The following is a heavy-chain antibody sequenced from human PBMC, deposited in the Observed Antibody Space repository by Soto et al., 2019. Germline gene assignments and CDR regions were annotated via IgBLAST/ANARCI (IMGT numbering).Heavy chain of an antibody. Sequence: SETVSLTCTVSGGSISSGDYYWSWIRQPPGKGLEWIGYIYYSGSTYYNPSLKSRVTISVDTSKNQFSLKLSSVTAADTAVYYCARGSYYDFWSGYLWGQGTLVTVSS. CDR2: IYYSGST. V-gene: IGHV4-30-4*01. CDR1: GGSISSGDYY. D-gene: IGHD3-3*01. J-gene: IGHJ4*02. CDR3: ARGSYYDFWSGYL.